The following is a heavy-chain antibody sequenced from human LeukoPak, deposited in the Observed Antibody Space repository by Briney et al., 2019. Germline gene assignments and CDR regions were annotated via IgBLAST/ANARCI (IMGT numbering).Heavy chain of an antibody. CDR1: GFTFSSYA. CDR3: AKSQGSGEYQLLPYFDY. V-gene: IGHV3-23*01. CDR2: ISGSGGST. Sequence: GGSLRLSCAASGFTFSSYAMSWVRQAPGKGLEWVSAISGSGGSTYYADSVKGWFTISRDNSKNTLYLQMNSLRAEDTAVYYCAKSQGSGEYQLLPYFDYWGQGTLVTVSS. J-gene: IGHJ4*02. D-gene: IGHD2-2*01.